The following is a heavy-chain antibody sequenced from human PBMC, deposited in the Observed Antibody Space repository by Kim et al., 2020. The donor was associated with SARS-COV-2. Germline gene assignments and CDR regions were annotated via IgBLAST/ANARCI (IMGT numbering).Heavy chain of an antibody. V-gene: IGHV3-23*01. CDR1: GFTFSSYA. J-gene: IGHJ4*02. Sequence: GGSLRLSCAASGFTFSSYAMSWVRQAPGKGLEWVSAISGSGGSTYYADSVKGRFTISRDNSKNTLYLQMNSLRAEDTAVYYCARTGSIVVVIPYYFDYWGQGTLVTVSS. D-gene: IGHD3-22*01. CDR3: ARTGSIVVVIPYYFDY. CDR2: ISGSGGST.